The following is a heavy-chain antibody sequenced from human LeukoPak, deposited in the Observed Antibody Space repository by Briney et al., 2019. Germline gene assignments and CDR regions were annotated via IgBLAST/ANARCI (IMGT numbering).Heavy chain of an antibody. CDR2: ISWNSGSI. CDR3: AKEKSRITMVRGFYDY. Sequence: GGSLRLSCAASGFTFDDYAMHWVRQAPGKGLEWVSGISWNSGSIGYADSVKGRFTISRDNAKNSLYLQMNSLRAEDTALYYCAKEKSRITMVRGFYDYWGQGTLVTVSS. V-gene: IGHV3-9*01. D-gene: IGHD3-10*01. J-gene: IGHJ4*02. CDR1: GFTFDDYA.